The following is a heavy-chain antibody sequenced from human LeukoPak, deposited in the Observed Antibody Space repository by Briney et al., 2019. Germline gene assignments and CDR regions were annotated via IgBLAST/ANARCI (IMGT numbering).Heavy chain of an antibody. CDR1: GYIFTGYY. CDR3: ARDLNILEWSPTGMDV. J-gene: IGHJ6*02. D-gene: IGHD3-3*01. Sequence: ASVKVSCKASGYIFTGYYMHWVRQAPGQGLEWMGWINPNSGGTNYAQKFQGWVTMTRDTSISTAYMELSRLRSDDTAVYYCARDLNILEWSPTGMDVWGQGTTVTVSS. V-gene: IGHV1-2*04. CDR2: INPNSGGT.